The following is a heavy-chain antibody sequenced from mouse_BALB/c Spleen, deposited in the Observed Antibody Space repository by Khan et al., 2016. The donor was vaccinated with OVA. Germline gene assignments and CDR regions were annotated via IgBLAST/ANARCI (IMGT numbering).Heavy chain of an antibody. CDR3: TRGGGGNRFAY. CDR1: GYTFTDFT. CDR2: ISTYYGDA. Sequence: QIQLVQSGAELVRPGVSVKISCKGSGYTFTDFTLHWVKQSHAMSLEWIGVISTYYGDATYNQRFKDKATMTVDKSSSTAYMELARLKSEDSAIYYCTRGGGGNRFAYWGQGTLVTVSA. J-gene: IGHJ3*01. V-gene: IGHV1S137*01.